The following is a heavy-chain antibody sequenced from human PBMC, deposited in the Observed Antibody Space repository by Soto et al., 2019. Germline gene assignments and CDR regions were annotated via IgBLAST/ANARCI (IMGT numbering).Heavy chain of an antibody. CDR2: INHSGST. Sequence: PSETLSLTCAVYGGSFSVYYWSWIRQPPGKGLEWIGEINHSGSTNYNPSLKSRVTISVDTSKNQLSLKLSSVTAADTAVYYCARASSSSWYVSQYGMDVWGQGTTVTVSS. CDR3: ARASSSSWYVSQYGMDV. CDR1: GGSFSVYY. J-gene: IGHJ6*02. V-gene: IGHV4-34*01. D-gene: IGHD6-13*01.